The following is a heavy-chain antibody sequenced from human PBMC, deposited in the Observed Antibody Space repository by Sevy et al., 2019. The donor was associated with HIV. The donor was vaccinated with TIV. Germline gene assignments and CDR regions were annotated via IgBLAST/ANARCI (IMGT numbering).Heavy chain of an antibody. CDR2: ISSSGSTI. CDR3: AREGSSHSMDV. CDR1: GISFSSYE. J-gene: IGHJ6*02. V-gene: IGHV3-48*03. D-gene: IGHD1-26*01. Sequence: GGSLRLSCAASGISFSSYEMNWVRQAPGKGLEWVSYISSSGSTIYYADSVKGRFTVSRVNAKNSQFLQMNSLRAEDTGVYYCAREGSSHSMDVWGQGTTVTVSS.